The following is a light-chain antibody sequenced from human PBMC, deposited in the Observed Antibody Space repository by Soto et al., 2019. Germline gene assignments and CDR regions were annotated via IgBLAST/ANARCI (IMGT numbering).Light chain of an antibody. Sequence: QSALTQPASVSRSPGQSITISCTGTSSDVGGYNYVSWYQQHPGKAPKLMIYDVSDRPSGVSNRFSASKSGNTASLTISGLQAEDEADYYCCSYTSSSTPGVFGTGTKVNAL. CDR2: DVS. J-gene: IGLJ1*01. CDR1: SSDVGGYNY. CDR3: CSYTSSSTPGV. V-gene: IGLV2-14*03.